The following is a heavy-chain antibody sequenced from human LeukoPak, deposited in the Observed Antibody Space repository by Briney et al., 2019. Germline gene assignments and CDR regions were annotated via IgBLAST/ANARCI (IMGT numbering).Heavy chain of an antibody. V-gene: IGHV4-59*01. CDR3: ARTKYYNDSSGRTEYYFDY. J-gene: IGHJ4*02. CDR2: IYYSGST. CDR1: GGSISSYY. D-gene: IGHD3-22*01. Sequence: SETLSLTCTVSGGSISSYYWSWIRQPPGKGLEWIGYIYYSGSTNYNPSLKSRVTISVDTSKNQFSLKLSSVTAADTAVYYCARTKYYNDSSGRTEYYFDYWGQGTLVTVSS.